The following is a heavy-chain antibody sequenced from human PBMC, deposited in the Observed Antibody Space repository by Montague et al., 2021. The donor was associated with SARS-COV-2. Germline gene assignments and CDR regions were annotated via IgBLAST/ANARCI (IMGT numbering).Heavy chain of an antibody. CDR2: NRWST. CDR3: AREYTYNWFDS. J-gene: IGHJ5*01. Sequence: NRWSTNYNPSLKSRVTISVDTSKNQFSLSLTSVTAADAAVYYCAREYTYNWFDSWGQGTLGTVSS. V-gene: IGHV4-59*01. D-gene: IGHD1-14*01.